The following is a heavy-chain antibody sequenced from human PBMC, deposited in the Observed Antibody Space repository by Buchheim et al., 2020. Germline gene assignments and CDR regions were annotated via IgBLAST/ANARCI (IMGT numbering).Heavy chain of an antibody. V-gene: IGHV3-30-3*01. Sequence: QVQLVESGGGVVQTGRSLRLSCAASGFTFNSYAMHWVRQAPGKGLEWVAVTSYDGNTKFYADSVEGRFTISRDNSKNTLYLQMNSLRVEDTALYYCARDGIVVVTAISFDYWGQGTL. CDR2: TSYDGNTK. D-gene: IGHD2-21*02. CDR1: GFTFNSYA. CDR3: ARDGIVVVTAISFDY. J-gene: IGHJ4*02.